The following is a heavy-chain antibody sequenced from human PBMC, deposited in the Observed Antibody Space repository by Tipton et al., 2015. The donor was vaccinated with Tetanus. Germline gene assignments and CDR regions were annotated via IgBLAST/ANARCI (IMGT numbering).Heavy chain of an antibody. CDR3: ARVQLSSSFLKYNWLDP. CDR2: IHDSGTT. V-gene: IGHV4-59*01. D-gene: IGHD3-3*02. CDR1: GASISPYY. Sequence: TLSLTCAVSGASISPYYWSWIRQPPGKGLEWIGSIHDSGTTNYNPSLKSRLTMSVDTSNNLFSLKLTSVTAADTVVYYCARVQLSSSFLKYNWLDPWGQGTLVTVSS. J-gene: IGHJ5*02.